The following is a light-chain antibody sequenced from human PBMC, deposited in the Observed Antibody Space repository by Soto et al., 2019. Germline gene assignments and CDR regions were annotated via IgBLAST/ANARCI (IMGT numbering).Light chain of an antibody. CDR2: GAS. CDR3: QQNYTAPLT. CDR1: QSISYY. J-gene: IGKJ4*01. V-gene: IGKV1-39*01. Sequence: DIEMSQSPSSLSAYVGDRVNITCRASQSISYYLNWYQQKPGRAPGLLMYGASSLQSGVPSRFSGSGSGTEFTLTITSLQPGDFATYYCQQNYTAPLTFGGGTKVEIK.